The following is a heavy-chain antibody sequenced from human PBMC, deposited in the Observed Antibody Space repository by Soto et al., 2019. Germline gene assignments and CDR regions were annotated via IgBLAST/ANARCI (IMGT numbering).Heavy chain of an antibody. CDR3: AREAALYCSGGSCYKGWFDY. Sequence: SVNVSCKASGGTFSSYAISWVRQAPGQGLEWMGGIIPIFGTANYAQKFQGRVTITADESTSTAYMELSSLRSEDTAVYYCAREAALYCSGGSCYKGWFDYWGQGTLVTVSS. CDR1: GGTFSSYA. V-gene: IGHV1-69*13. J-gene: IGHJ4*02. CDR2: IIPIFGTA. D-gene: IGHD2-15*01.